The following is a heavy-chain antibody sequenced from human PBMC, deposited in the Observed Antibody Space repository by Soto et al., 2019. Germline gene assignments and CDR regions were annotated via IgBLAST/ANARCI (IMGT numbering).Heavy chain of an antibody. CDR2: ISGSGGST. J-gene: IGHJ5*02. Sequence: EVQLLESGGGLVQPGGSLRLSCAASGFTFSSYAMSWVRQAPGKGLEWVLAISGSGGSTYYADSVKGRFTISRDNSKNTLYLQMNSLRAEDTAVYYCAKDGEIVVVPAAHRFDPWGQGTLVTVSS. CDR3: AKDGEIVVVPAAHRFDP. D-gene: IGHD2-2*01. CDR1: GFTFSSYA. V-gene: IGHV3-23*01.